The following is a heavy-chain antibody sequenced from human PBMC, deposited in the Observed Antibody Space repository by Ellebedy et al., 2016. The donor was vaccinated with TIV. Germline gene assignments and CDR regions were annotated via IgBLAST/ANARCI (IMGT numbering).Heavy chain of an antibody. V-gene: IGHV1-18*01. Sequence: AASVKVSCKAAGYTFTSYGISWVRQAPGQGLEWMGWISAYNGNTNSAQKLQGRVTMTTDTSTSTAYMEMRSLRSDDTAVFYWARDKTAYKASGRAARYYYGMDVWGQGTTVTVSS. J-gene: IGHJ6*02. D-gene: IGHD3-10*01. CDR2: ISAYNGNT. CDR3: ARDKTAYKASGRAARYYYGMDV. CDR1: GYTFTSYG.